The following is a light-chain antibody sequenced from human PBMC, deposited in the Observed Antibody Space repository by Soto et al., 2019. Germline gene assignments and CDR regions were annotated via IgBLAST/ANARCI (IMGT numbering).Light chain of an antibody. Sequence: EIVLTQSPDTLSLSPGERATLSCRASQSVSSNYLAWYQQKPGQAPRLLIYGASSRATGIPDRFSGSGSGTDFTLTISRLEPEDFAVYYWQQYGSGSSRWTCGQGNKVEIK. CDR1: QSVSSNY. V-gene: IGKV3-20*01. CDR3: QQYGSGSSRWT. CDR2: GAS. J-gene: IGKJ1*01.